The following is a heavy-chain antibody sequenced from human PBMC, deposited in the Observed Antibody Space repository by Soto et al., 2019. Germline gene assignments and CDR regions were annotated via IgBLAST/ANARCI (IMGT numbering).Heavy chain of an antibody. D-gene: IGHD3-16*01. J-gene: IGHJ4*02. Sequence: KTSETLSLTCAVYGGSFSGYYWTWIRQPPGKGLEWIGETNHRGNTNYNPSLKSRVTISVDTSKNQFSLNVKSVTAADTAVYYCVRGGGPTGYYFDSWGQGTPVTVSS. CDR2: TNHRGNT. CDR3: VRGGGPTGYYFDS. V-gene: IGHV4-34*01. CDR1: GGSFSGYY.